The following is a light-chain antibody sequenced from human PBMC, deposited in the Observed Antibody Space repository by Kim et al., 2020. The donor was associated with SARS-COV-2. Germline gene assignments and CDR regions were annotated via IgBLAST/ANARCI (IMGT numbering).Light chain of an antibody. J-gene: IGLJ3*02. V-gene: IGLV1-44*01. CDR1: SSNIGSNV. Sequence: GQRVSISCSGSSSNIGSNVVNCYQQLPGTAPKLLIYSNDYRSSGVPDRFSGSKSGTSASLAISGLQSEDEADYYCVAWDDSLNGSVFGGGTQLTVL. CDR3: VAWDDSLNGSV. CDR2: SND.